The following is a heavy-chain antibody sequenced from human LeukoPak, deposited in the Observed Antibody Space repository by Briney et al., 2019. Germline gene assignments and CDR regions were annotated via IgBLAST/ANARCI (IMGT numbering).Heavy chain of an antibody. CDR1: GGSFSGYY. J-gene: IGHJ6*02. D-gene: IGHD4-23*01. Sequence: PSETLSLTCAVYGGSFSGYYWSWIRQPPGKGLEWIGEINHSGSTNYNPSLKSRVTISVDTSKNQFSLKLSSVTAADTAVYYCARDRSDYGGNSRSPRYYYYYYGMDVWGQGTTVTVSS. CDR2: INHSGST. V-gene: IGHV4-34*01. CDR3: ARDRSDYGGNSRSPRYYYYYYGMDV.